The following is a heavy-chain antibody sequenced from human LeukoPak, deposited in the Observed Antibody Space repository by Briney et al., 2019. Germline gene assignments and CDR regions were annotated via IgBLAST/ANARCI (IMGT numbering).Heavy chain of an antibody. D-gene: IGHD4-23*01. Sequence: SLRLSCLACVFSVSSNYLSWVGQAPARGLEGVSVMYRGGSTYYADSVKGRFTISRDNSKNTPYLQMNNRTAEDTAVYYCARDGMTTVITAASDIWGQGTMVTVSS. J-gene: IGHJ3*02. CDR2: MYRGGST. CDR1: VFSVSSNY. CDR3: ARDGMTTVITAASDI. V-gene: IGHV3-66*01.